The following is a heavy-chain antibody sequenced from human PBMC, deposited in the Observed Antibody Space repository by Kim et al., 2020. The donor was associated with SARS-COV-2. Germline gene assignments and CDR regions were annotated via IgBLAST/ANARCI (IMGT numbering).Heavy chain of an antibody. J-gene: IGHJ6*02. V-gene: IGHV1-18*01. D-gene: IGHD1-26*01. Sequence: ASVKVSCKASGYTFTSYGISWVRQAPGQGLEWMGWISAYNGNTNYAQKLQGRVTMTTDTSTSTAYMELRSLRSDDTAVYYCARGRGSYSREYYYYYGMDVWGQGTTVTVSS. CDR3: ARGRGSYSREYYYYYGMDV. CDR1: GYTFTSYG. CDR2: ISAYNGNT.